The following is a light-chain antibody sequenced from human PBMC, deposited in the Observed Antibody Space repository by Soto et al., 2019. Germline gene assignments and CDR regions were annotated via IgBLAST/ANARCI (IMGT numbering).Light chain of an antibody. V-gene: IGKV3-15*01. J-gene: IGKJ1*01. CDR3: QQYNNWPPTWT. CDR1: QSVSSN. CDR2: GAS. Sequence: EIVMTQSPATLSVSPGERATLSCRASQSVSSNLAWYQQKPGQAPRLLIYGASTRATGIPARFSGSGSGTDFTLTISILQSEDFAVYYCQQYNNWPPTWTFGQGTKVEIK.